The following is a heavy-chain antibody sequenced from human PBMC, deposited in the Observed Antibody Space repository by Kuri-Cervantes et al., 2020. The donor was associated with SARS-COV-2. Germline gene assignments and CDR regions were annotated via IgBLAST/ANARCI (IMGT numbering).Heavy chain of an antibody. CDR1: GDTFTSYA. CDR2: INPSGGST. D-gene: IGHD2-15*01. V-gene: IGHV1-46*01. CDR3: ARKSRCSGGCNYGMDV. J-gene: IGHJ6*02. Sequence: ASVKVSCKASGDTFTSYAMHWVRQAPGQGLEWMGIINPSGGSTSYAQKFQGRVTMTRDTSTSTVCMELSSLRSEDTAVYYCARKSRCSGGCNYGMDVWGQGTTVTVSS.